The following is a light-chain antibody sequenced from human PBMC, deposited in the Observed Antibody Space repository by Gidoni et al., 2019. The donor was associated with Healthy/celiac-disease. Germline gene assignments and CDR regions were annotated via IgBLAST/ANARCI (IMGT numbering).Light chain of an antibody. CDR2: DVS. V-gene: IGLV2-14*01. CDR3: SSYTSSSTRV. CDR1: SSDVGGYNY. Sequence: QSALTQPASVSGSPGPSLTISCTGTSSDVGGYNYVSWYQQHPGKAPKLMIYDVSNRPSGVSNRFSGSKSGNTASLTISGRQAEDEADYYCSSYTSSSTRVFGGGTKLTVL. J-gene: IGLJ2*01.